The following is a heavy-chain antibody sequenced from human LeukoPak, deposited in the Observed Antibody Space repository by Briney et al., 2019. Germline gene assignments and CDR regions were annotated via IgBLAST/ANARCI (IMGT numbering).Heavy chain of an antibody. D-gene: IGHD3-22*01. CDR2: ICYSGST. V-gene: IGHV4-39*07. J-gene: IGHJ4*02. CDR1: GGSISSSSYY. Sequence: SETLSLTCTVSGGSISSSSYYWGWIRQPPGKGLEWIGSICYSGSTYYNPSLKSRVTISVDTSKNQFSLKLSSVTAADTAVYYCARDGGDYYDSSGYLYWGQGTLVTVSS. CDR3: ARDGGDYYDSSGYLY.